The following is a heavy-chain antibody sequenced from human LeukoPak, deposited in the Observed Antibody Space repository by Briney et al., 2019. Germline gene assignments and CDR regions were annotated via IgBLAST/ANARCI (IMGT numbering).Heavy chain of an antibody. J-gene: IGHJ4*02. V-gene: IGHV3-23*01. D-gene: IGHD2-21*02. CDR3: AKDRPLVVTPVYPSAGLFDY. CDR1: GFTFSSYA. CDR2: ISGSGGST. Sequence: GGSLRLSCAASGFTFSSYAMSWVRQAPGKGLEWVSAISGSGGSTYYADSVKGRFTISRDNSKNTLYLQINSQKAKDTAVYYCAKDRPLVVTPVYPSAGLFDYGGQGTLVTVSS.